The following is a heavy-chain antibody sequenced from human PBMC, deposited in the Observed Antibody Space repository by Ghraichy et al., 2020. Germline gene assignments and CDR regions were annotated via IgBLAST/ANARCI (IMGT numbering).Heavy chain of an antibody. CDR3: ARDPHRYSSSWYFGY. V-gene: IGHV1-69*13. Sequence: SVKVSCKASGGTFSSYAISWVRQAPGQGLEWMGGIIPIFGTANYAQKFQGRVTITADESTSTAYMELSSLRSEDTAVYYCARDPHRYSSSWYFGYWGQGTLVTVSS. J-gene: IGHJ4*02. CDR1: GGTFSSYA. CDR2: IIPIFGTA. D-gene: IGHD6-13*01.